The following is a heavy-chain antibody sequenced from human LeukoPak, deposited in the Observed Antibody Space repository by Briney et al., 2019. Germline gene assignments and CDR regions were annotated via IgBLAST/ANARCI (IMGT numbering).Heavy chain of an antibody. V-gene: IGHV1-69*04. CDR3: ARDLPTSSPRAENY. J-gene: IGHJ4*02. D-gene: IGHD6-6*01. CDR1: GGTFSSNT. CDR2: IIPILCIA. Sequence: ASVKVSCTASGGTFSSNTISWVRQAPGQGLEWMGRIIPILCIANYAQKFQGRVTITADKSTSTAYMELSSLRSEDTAVYYCARDLPTSSPRAENYWGQGTLVTVSS.